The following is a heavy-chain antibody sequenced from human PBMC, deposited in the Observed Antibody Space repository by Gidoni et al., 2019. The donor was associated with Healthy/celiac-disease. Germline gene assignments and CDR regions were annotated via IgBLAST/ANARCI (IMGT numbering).Heavy chain of an antibody. CDR2: IYYSGST. CDR3: AREGYYDGGWFDP. V-gene: IGHV4-59*01. Sequence: QVQLQESGPGLVKPSETLSLTCTVPGGSISSYYWSWIRQPPGKGLEWIGYIYYSGSTNYNPSLKSRVTISVDTSKNQFSLKLSSVTAADTAMYYCAREGYYDGGWFDPWGQGTLVTVSS. CDR1: GGSISSYY. J-gene: IGHJ5*02. D-gene: IGHD3-22*01.